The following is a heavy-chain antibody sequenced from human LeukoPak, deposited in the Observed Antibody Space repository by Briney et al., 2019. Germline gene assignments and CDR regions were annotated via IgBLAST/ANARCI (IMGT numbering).Heavy chain of an antibody. CDR1: GGSISSSSYY. D-gene: IGHD6-19*01. J-gene: IGHJ4*02. CDR3: ARGIAVAGTFDY. CDR2: IYYSGST. V-gene: IGHV4-39*07. Sequence: SETLSLTCTVSGGSISSSSYYWGWIRQPPGKGLEWIGSIYYSGSTYYNPSLKSRVTISVDTSKNQFSLKLSSVTAADTAVYYCARGIAVAGTFDYWGQGTLVTVSS.